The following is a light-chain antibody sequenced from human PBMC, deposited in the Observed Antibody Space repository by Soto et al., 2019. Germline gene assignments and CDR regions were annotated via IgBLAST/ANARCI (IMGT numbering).Light chain of an antibody. CDR1: QSVGSN. Sequence: EIVMTQSPATLSVSPGERATLSCRASQSVGSNLAWYQQKPGQAPRLLIYGASTRATGSPARFSGSGSGTEFTLTSSSMQSEDFVIYFYQQYNNWPPDRTFGQGTKVEIK. J-gene: IGKJ1*01. CDR3: QQYNNWPPDRT. CDR2: GAS. V-gene: IGKV3-15*01.